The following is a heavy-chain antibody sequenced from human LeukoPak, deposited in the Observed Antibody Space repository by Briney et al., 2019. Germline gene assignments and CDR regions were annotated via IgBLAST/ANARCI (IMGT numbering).Heavy chain of an antibody. CDR1: GGSISSYY. Sequence: PSETLSLTCTVSGGSISSYYWSWIRQPPGKGLEWIGYIYYSGSTNHNPSLKSRVTISVDTSKNQFSLKLSSVTAADTAVYYCAGAVPGPGYSYGTPLPDYWGQGTLVTVSS. J-gene: IGHJ4*02. CDR2: IYYSGST. CDR3: AGAVPGPGYSYGTPLPDY. D-gene: IGHD5-18*01. V-gene: IGHV4-59*01.